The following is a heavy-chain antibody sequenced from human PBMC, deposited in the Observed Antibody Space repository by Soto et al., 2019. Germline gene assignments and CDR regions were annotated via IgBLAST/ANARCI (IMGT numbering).Heavy chain of an antibody. D-gene: IGHD3-3*01. Sequence: TRSLAFPVSSGSISSCGYYWSWIRQHPVKVREWIGYIYYSGSTYYSPSLKSRVTISVETSQNQFSLKLSSVTAADTAVYYCEGERKLGNFRSARCYCGKNVWGQGTRDT. CDR1: SGSISSCGYY. CDR2: IYYSGST. J-gene: IGHJ6*02. CDR3: EGERKLGNFRSARCYCGKNV. V-gene: IGHV4-31*03.